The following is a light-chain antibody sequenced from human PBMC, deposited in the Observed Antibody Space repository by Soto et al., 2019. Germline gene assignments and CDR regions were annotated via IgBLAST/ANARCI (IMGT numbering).Light chain of an antibody. CDR1: SSNIGSNY. Sequence: QSVLTQPPSASGTPGQRVTISCSGSSSNIGSNYVYWYQQLPGTAPKLLIYRNNQRPSGVPDRFSGSKSGTSASLAISGLRSEDEGDYYCAAWDDSLSGPVFGGGTMLTVL. CDR2: RNN. J-gene: IGLJ3*02. CDR3: AAWDDSLSGPV. V-gene: IGLV1-47*01.